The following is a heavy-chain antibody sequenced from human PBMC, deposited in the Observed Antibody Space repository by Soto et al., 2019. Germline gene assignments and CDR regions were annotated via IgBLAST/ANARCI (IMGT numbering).Heavy chain of an antibody. J-gene: IGHJ4*02. V-gene: IGHV1-69*13. D-gene: IGHD1-20*01. CDR2: IIPIFGTA. CDR1: GGTFSSYA. Sequence: SVKVSCKASGGTFSSYAISWVRQAPGQGLEWMGGIIPIFGTANYAQKFQGRVTITADESTSTAYMGLSSLRSEDTAVYYCARYRGITGFYYFDYWGQGTLVTVSS. CDR3: ARYRGITGFYYFDY.